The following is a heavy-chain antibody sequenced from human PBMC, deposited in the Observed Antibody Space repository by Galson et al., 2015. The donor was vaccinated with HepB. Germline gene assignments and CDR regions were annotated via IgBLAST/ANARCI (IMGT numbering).Heavy chain of an antibody. CDR1: GYTFTSYA. CDR2: INTNTGNP. CDR3: ARTTNSATIKATWFRELFIDY. V-gene: IGHV7-4-1*02. Sequence: SVKVSCKASGYTFTSYAMNWVRQAPGQGLEWMGWINTNTGNPTYAQGFTGRFVFSLDTSVSTAYLQISSLKAEDTAVYYCARTTNSATIKATWFRELFIDYLGQGTLVTVSS. J-gene: IGHJ4*02. D-gene: IGHD3-10*01.